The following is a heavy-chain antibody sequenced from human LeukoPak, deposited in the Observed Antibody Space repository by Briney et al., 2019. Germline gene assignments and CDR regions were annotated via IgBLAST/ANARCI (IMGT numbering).Heavy chain of an antibody. CDR1: GGSISSSSYY. V-gene: IGHV4-39*01. CDR3: ARHKYYYDSSGYYYYFDY. Sequence: PSETLSLTCTVSGGSISSSSYYWGWIRQPPGKGLEWIGSIYYSGSTYYNPSLKSRVTISVDTSKNQFSLKLSSVTAADTAVYYCARHKYYYDSSGYYYYFDYWGRGTLVTVSS. J-gene: IGHJ4*02. D-gene: IGHD3-22*01. CDR2: IYYSGST.